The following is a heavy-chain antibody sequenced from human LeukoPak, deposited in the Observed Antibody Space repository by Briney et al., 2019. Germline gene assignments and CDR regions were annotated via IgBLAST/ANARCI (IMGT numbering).Heavy chain of an antibody. J-gene: IGHJ4*02. CDR1: GYTFTGYY. CDR3: ARDREYSSGWYGY. CDR2: INPNSGGT. Sequence: ASVKVSCKASGYTFTGYYMHWVRQAPGQGLEWMGWINPNSGGTNYAQKLQGRVTMTTDTSTSTAYMELRSLRSDDTAVYYCARDREYSSGWYGYWGQGTLVTVSS. D-gene: IGHD6-19*01. V-gene: IGHV1-2*02.